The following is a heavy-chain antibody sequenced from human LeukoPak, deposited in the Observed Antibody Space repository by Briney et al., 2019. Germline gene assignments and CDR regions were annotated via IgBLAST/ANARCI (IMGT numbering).Heavy chain of an antibody. V-gene: IGHV4-39*01. CDR3: SRQMSAGDAFDI. Sequence: SETLSLTCTVSGDSINNYSYYWGWIRQPPGKGLEWIVTVYHRGSTYYAPSLKSRVTISVDTSKNQISLNLRSVNAADTAIYYCSRQMSAGDAFDIWGQGTKVTVSS. J-gene: IGHJ3*02. CDR1: GDSINNYSYY. CDR2: VYHRGST.